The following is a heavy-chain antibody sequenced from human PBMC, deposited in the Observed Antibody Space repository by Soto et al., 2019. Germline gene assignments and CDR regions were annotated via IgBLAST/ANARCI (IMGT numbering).Heavy chain of an antibody. Sequence: PSETLSLTCTVSGGSTSSYYWSWIRQPPGKGLEWIGYIYYSGGTNYNPSLKSRVTISVDTSKNQFSLKLSSVTAADTAVYYCARVPGYSGYDWGLDYWGQGTLVTVSS. CDR2: IYYSGGT. CDR3: ARVPGYSGYDWGLDY. V-gene: IGHV4-59*01. CDR1: GGSTSSYY. D-gene: IGHD5-12*01. J-gene: IGHJ4*02.